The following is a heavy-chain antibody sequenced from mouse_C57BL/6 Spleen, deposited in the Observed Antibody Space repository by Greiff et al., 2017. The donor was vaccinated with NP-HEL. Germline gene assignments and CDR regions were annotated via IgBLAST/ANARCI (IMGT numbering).Heavy chain of an antibody. CDR3: ASYDGYYLWYFDV. J-gene: IGHJ1*03. D-gene: IGHD2-3*01. CDR1: GYTFTSYW. Sequence: VQLQQPGTELVKPGASVKLSCKASGYTFTSYWMHWVKQRPGQGLEWIGNINPSNGGTNYNEKFKSKATLTVDKSSSTAYMQLSSLTSEDSAVYYCASYDGYYLWYFDVWGTGTTVTVSS. CDR2: INPSNGGT. V-gene: IGHV1-53*01.